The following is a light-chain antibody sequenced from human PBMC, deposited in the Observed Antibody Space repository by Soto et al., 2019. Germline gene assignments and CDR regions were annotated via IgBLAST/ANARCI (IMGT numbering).Light chain of an antibody. CDR3: QQYNSYLLT. V-gene: IGKV1-5*03. J-gene: IGKJ4*01. CDR1: QSISSW. CDR2: KAS. Sequence: DIQMTQSPSTLSAAIGDRVTITCRASQSISSWLAWYQQKPGKAPKLLIYKASSLESGVPSRFSGSGSGTEFTLTISSLHLDDFATYYCQQYNSYLLTFGGGTKVEIK.